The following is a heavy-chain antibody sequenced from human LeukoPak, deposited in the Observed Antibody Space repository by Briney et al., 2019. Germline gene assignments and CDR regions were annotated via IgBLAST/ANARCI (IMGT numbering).Heavy chain of an antibody. J-gene: IGHJ3*02. CDR2: MNPNSGNT. CDR3: ARGWGIVVENAFDI. CDR1: GYTFTSYD. Sequence: ASVKVSCKASGYTFTSYDINWVRQATGQRLEWRGWMNPNSGNTGYAQKFQGRVTMTRNTSISAAYMELSSLRSEDTAVYYCARGWGIVVENAFDIWGQGTMVTVSS. D-gene: IGHD3-22*01. V-gene: IGHV1-8*01.